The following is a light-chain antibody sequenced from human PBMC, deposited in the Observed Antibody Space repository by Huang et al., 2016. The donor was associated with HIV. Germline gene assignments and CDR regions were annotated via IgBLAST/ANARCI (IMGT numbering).Light chain of an antibody. V-gene: IGKV3-11*01. Sequence: DIVLTQSPATLSLSPGKRATLSCRAGQSVGSYLAWYQQTPGQAPRLLVSDASHRATGIPARFSGSGSGTDFTLTISSLEPEDFAVYYCHQHSSWPGTFGQGTRVEIK. CDR2: DAS. J-gene: IGKJ1*01. CDR1: QSVGSY. CDR3: HQHSSWPGT.